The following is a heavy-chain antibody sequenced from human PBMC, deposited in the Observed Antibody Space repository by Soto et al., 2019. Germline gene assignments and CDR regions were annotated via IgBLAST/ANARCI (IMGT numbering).Heavy chain of an antibody. CDR1: GGTFSIYT. D-gene: IGHD5-12*01. CDR2: FIPMIGTA. Sequence: QVPLVQSGAEVKRPGSSINISCKASGGTFSIYTVSWVRQAPGQGLEWMGRFIPMIGTANYAQNFQGRVSLSADKSATTAYMELSSLTPQDTALYSCARVDMTLAPEGHGAVDVWGQGTAVTVS. CDR3: ARVDMTLAPEGHGAVDV. J-gene: IGHJ3*01. V-gene: IGHV1-69*08.